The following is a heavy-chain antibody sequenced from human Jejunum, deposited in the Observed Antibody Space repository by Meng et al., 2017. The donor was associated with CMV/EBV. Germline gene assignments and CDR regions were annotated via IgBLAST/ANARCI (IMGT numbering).Heavy chain of an antibody. Sequence: QVPPPEAGPGLGKPSQTLSLTCTVSGGSVSSGGYYWTWIRQHPGKGLEWFRHIYYSGSTFYNPSLKRRVIISIDTSKNQFSLNLRSVTAADTAVYYCARVSSGWDYFDYWGQGTLVTVSS. D-gene: IGHD6-19*01. J-gene: IGHJ4*02. V-gene: IGHV4-31*03. CDR2: IYYSGST. CDR3: ARVSSGWDYFDY. CDR1: GGSVSSGGYY.